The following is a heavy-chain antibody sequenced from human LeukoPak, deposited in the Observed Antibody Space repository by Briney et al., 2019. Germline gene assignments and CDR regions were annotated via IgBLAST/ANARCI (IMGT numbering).Heavy chain of an antibody. CDR2: IYYSGST. CDR3: ARHVTPFDSLGPFDY. V-gene: IGHV4-59*08. CDR1: GGSLSSSY. Sequence: SETLSLTCTVSGGSLSSSYWSWIRQPPGKGLEWIGYIYYSGSTNYNPSLKSRVTISVDTSGNQFALKLTSVTAADTAVYHCARHVTPFDSLGPFDYWGQGTLVTVSS. J-gene: IGHJ4*02. D-gene: IGHD3-9*01.